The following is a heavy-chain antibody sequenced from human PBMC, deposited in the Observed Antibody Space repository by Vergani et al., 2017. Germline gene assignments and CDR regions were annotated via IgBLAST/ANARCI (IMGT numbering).Heavy chain of an antibody. V-gene: IGHV3-30*02. J-gene: IGHJ4*02. CDR2: IRYDGSNK. Sequence: QVQLVESGGGVVQPGGSLRLSCAASGFTFSSYGMHWVRQAPGKGLEWVAFIRYDGSNKYYADSVKGRFTISRDNSKNTLYLQMNSLRAEDTAVYYWAKAGIAVADTFDYWGQGTLVTVSS. D-gene: IGHD6-19*01. CDR3: AKAGIAVADTFDY. CDR1: GFTFSSYG.